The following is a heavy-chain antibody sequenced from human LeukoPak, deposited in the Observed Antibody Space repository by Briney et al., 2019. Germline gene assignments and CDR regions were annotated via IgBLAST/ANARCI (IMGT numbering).Heavy chain of an antibody. CDR1: GFTFSSYG. CDR2: ISYDGSNK. CDR3: AKDRGDY. Sequence: PGRSLRLSCAASGFTFSSYGMHWVRQAPGKGLEWVAVISYDGSNKYYADSVKGRFTISRGNSKNTLYLQMNSLRAEDTAVYYCAKDRGDYWGQGTLVTVSS. J-gene: IGHJ4*02. V-gene: IGHV3-30*18.